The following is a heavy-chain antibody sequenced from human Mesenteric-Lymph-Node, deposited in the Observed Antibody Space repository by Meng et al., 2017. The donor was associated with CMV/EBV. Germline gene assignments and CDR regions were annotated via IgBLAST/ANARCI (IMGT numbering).Heavy chain of an antibody. CDR3: AKGGNNWNYVADY. CDR1: GFTFDDYT. V-gene: IGHV3-43*01. D-gene: IGHD1-7*01. J-gene: IGHJ4*02. CDR2: ISWDGGST. Sequence: GESLKISCAASGFTFDDYTMHWVRQAPGKGLEWVSLISWDGGSTYYADSVKGRFTISRDNSKNSLYLQMNSLRTEDTALYYCAKGGNNWNYVADYWGQGTLVTVSS.